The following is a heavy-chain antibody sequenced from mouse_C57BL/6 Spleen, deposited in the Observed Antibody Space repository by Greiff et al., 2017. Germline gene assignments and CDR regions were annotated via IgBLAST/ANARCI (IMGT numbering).Heavy chain of an antibody. CDR3: VRRRGNYDAMDY. Sequence: VQLQQSGPELVKPGASVKISCKASGYAFSSSWMNWVKQRPGKGLEWIGRIYPGDGDTNYNGKFKGKATLTADKSSSTAYMQLSSLTSEDSAVYFCVRRRGNYDAMDYWGQGTSVTVSS. CDR1: GYAFSSSW. D-gene: IGHD2-1*01. V-gene: IGHV1-82*01. J-gene: IGHJ4*01. CDR2: IYPGDGDT.